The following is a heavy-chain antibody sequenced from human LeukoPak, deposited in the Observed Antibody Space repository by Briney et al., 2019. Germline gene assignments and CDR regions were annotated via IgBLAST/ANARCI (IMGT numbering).Heavy chain of an antibody. CDR2: IYPGDSYT. Sequence: GEALQISSKGSGYRFNDYWIVWGREMPGKGVERMVIIYPGDSYTRYSPSFQGQVSISADNSSSTAYLQWSSLKVSDTAMYYCARRDSLTTPDYWGQGTLVTVSS. D-gene: IGHD1-14*01. CDR3: ARRDSLTTPDY. J-gene: IGHJ4*02. CDR1: GYRFNDYW. V-gene: IGHV5-51*01.